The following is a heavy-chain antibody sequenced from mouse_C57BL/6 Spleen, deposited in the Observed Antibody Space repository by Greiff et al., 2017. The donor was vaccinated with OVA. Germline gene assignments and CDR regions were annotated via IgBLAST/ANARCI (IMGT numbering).Heavy chain of an antibody. J-gene: IGHJ2*01. CDR1: GYAFSSSW. Sequence: VQLQQSGPELVKPGASVKISCKASGYAFSSSWMNWVKQRAGKGLEWIGRIYPGDGDTNYNGKFKGKATLTADKSSSTAYMQLSSLTSEDSAVYFCAGYSNCDYFDYWGQGTTLTVSS. D-gene: IGHD2-5*01. CDR3: AGYSNCDYFDY. CDR2: IYPGDGDT. V-gene: IGHV1-82*01.